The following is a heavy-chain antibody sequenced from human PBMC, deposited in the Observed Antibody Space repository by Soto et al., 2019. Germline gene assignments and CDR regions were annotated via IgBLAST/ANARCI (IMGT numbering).Heavy chain of an antibody. D-gene: IGHD3-10*01. Sequence: SETLSLTCTVSGGSISSYYVSWIRQSAGKGLEWIGRIDTSGTTNYNPSLKSRVTMSVDASKNHFSLNLSSVTAADTAVYYCARGPRGYVYYHGMDVWGQGTTVNVS. CDR3: ARGPRGYVYYHGMDV. V-gene: IGHV4-4*07. CDR2: IDTSGTT. J-gene: IGHJ6*02. CDR1: GGSISSYY.